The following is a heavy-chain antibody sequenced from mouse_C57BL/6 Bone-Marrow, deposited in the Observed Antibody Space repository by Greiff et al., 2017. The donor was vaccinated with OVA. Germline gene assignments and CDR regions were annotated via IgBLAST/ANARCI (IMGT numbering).Heavy chain of an antibody. CDR2: IYPRSGNT. V-gene: IGHV1-81*01. J-gene: IGHJ1*03. D-gene: IGHD1-1*01. Sequence: VQGVESGAELARPGASVKLSCKASGYTFTSYGISWVKQRTGQGLEWIGEIYPRSGNTYYNEKFKGKATLTADKSSSTAYMELRSLTSEDSAVYFCARWPITTVVADWYFDVWGTGTTVTVSS. CDR3: ARWPITTVVADWYFDV. CDR1: GYTFTSYG.